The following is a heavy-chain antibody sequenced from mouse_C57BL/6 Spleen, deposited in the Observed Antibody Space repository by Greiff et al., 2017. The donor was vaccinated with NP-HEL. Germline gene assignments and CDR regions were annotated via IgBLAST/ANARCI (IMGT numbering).Heavy chain of an antibody. CDR2: ISSGGSYT. CDR3: ARAITGTRAMDY. D-gene: IGHD4-1*01. Sequence: DVHLVESGGDLVKPGGSLKLSCAASGFTFSSYGMSWVRQTPDKRLEWVATISSGGSYTYYPDSVKGRFTISRDNAKNTLYLQMSSLKSEDTAMYYCARAITGTRAMDYWGQGTSVTVSS. CDR1: GFTFSSYG. V-gene: IGHV5-6*01. J-gene: IGHJ4*01.